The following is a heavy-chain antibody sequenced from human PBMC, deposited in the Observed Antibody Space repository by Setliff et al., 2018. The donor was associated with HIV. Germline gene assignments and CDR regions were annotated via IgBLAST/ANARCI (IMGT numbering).Heavy chain of an antibody. CDR3: ARDRGSYNFWSGLARGDNWFDP. V-gene: IGHV4-59*01. J-gene: IGHJ5*02. CDR2: IFYSGSS. D-gene: IGHD3-3*01. Sequence: LSLTCTVPGASISTYYWSWIRQPPGKGLEWIGYIFYSGSSNYNPSLKSRVTMSVDTSKNQFSLNLTSVTAADTAVYYCARDRGSYNFWSGLARGDNWFDPWGQGTLVTVSS. CDR1: GASISTYY.